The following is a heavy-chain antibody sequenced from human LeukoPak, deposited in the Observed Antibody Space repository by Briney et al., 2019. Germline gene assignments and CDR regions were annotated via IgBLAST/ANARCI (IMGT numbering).Heavy chain of an antibody. V-gene: IGHV3-72*01. Sequence: SGGSLRLSCAASGFTFSDHYMDWVRQAPGKGLEWVGRSRNKPDSYTTEYAASVKGRFTISRDDSKNSLYLQMSNLRAEDTAVYSCARGGGLDVWGQGATVTVSS. J-gene: IGHJ6*02. CDR2: SRNKPDSYTT. D-gene: IGHD3-16*01. CDR3: ARGGGLDV. CDR1: GFTFSDHY.